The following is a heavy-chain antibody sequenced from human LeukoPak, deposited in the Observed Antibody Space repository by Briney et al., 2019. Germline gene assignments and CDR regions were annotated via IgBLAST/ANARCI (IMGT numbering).Heavy chain of an antibody. CDR1: GVSISTTSYY. CDR2: IYYSGST. Sequence: PSETLSLTCTVSGVSISTTSYYWGWIRQPPGKGLEWIGSIYYSGSTYYNPSLESRVTISVDTSRNQFSLKLSSVTAADTAVYYCARGWGYFDYWGQGTLVTVSS. V-gene: IGHV4-39*01. CDR3: ARGWGYFDY. D-gene: IGHD7-27*01. J-gene: IGHJ4*02.